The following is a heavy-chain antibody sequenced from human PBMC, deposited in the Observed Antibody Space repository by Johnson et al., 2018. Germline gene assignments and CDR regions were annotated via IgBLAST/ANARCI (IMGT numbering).Heavy chain of an antibody. J-gene: IGHJ6*03. Sequence: VQLQESGGAVVRXGGSLRLSCAASGFTFRNYWMHWVRQTSGKGLVWVSRIKGDGSRTDYAASVKGRFPLSIDNAKNSLYRQMNSLRAEDTAVYYCARSVRDYGDNSFMRYYYMDVWGKGTTVTVSS. D-gene: IGHD4-23*01. CDR3: ARSVRDYGDNSFMRYYYMDV. CDR2: IKGDGSRT. CDR1: GFTFRNYW. V-gene: IGHV3-74*01.